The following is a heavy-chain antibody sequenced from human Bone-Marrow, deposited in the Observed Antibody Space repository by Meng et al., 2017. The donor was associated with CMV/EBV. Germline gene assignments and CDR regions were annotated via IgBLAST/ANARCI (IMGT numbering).Heavy chain of an antibody. CDR3: AKDRGGSGDFDY. V-gene: IGHV1-3*01. Sequence: CQASRYTFTNYAIHWVRQAPGQRLEWMGWINAGNGDTKYSQKFQGRVIITRDTSASTSYMELSSLRSEDTALYYCAKDRGGSGDFDYWGQGTLVTVSS. J-gene: IGHJ4*02. D-gene: IGHD2-15*01. CDR2: INAGNGDT. CDR1: RYTFTNYA.